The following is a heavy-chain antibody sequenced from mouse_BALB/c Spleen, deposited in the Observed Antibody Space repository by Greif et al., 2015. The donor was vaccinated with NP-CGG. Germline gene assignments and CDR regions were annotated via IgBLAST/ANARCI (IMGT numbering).Heavy chain of an antibody. J-gene: IGHJ2*01. V-gene: IGHV1S135*01. Sequence: EVKLMESGPELVKPGASVKVSCKASGYAFTSYNMYWVKQSHGKSLEWIGYIDPYNGGTSYNQKFTGKATLTGDKSSSTAYMQLNSLTSEDSTVYYCARDYGSILYDYWGQGATLTVSS. CDR2: IDPYNGGT. D-gene: IGHD1-1*01. CDR3: ARDYGSILYDY. CDR1: GYAFTSYN.